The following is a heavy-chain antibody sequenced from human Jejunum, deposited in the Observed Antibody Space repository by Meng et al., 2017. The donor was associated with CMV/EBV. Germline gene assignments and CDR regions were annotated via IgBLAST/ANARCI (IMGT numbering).Heavy chain of an antibody. V-gene: IGHV3-48*04. CDR1: GFTFGSHN. J-gene: IGHJ4*02. CDR3: ARDAQAIGTYATLDY. CDR2: ISSDTI. Sequence: SGFTFGSHNMNWVRQAPGKGLEWISYISSDTISYTDSVKGRFTISRDNAKNSLYLQMTSLRAEDTAVYYCARDAQAIGTYATLDYWGQGALVTVPQ. D-gene: IGHD1-26*01.